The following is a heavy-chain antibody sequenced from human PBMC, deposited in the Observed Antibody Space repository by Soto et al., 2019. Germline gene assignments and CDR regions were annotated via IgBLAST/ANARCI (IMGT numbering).Heavy chain of an antibody. D-gene: IGHD4-4*01. Sequence: SETLSLTCAVSGYSISSGYYWGWIRQPPGKGLEWIGSIYHSGSTYYNPSLKSRVTISVDTSKNQFSLKLSSVTAADTAVYYCARGTYSTLFDPWGQGTLVTASS. CDR2: IYHSGST. V-gene: IGHV4-38-2*01. CDR3: ARGTYSTLFDP. J-gene: IGHJ5*02. CDR1: GYSISSGYY.